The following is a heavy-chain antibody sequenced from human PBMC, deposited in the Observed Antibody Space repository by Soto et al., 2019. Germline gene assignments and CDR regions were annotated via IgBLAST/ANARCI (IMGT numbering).Heavy chain of an antibody. V-gene: IGHV3-33*01. CDR3: ARESGDSYYYYGMDV. D-gene: IGHD7-27*01. J-gene: IGHJ6*02. CDR2: IWYDGSNK. Sequence: VIWYDGSNKYYADSVKGRFTISRDNSKNTLYLQMNSLRAEDTAVYYCARESGDSYYYYGMDVWGQGTTVTVS.